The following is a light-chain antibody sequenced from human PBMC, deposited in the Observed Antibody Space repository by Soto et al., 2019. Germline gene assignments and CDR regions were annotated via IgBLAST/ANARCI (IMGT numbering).Light chain of an antibody. CDR3: QQYYHWPTWT. Sequence: IVMTQSPATMPVSPGERAILSCGARQSVSSRIAWYQQKPGQAPRLLIYDASTRATGIPARFSGGGSGTEFTLTISSLQAEELALYYCQQYYHWPTWTFGQGTKV. J-gene: IGKJ1*01. CDR2: DAS. V-gene: IGKV3-15*01. CDR1: QSVSSR.